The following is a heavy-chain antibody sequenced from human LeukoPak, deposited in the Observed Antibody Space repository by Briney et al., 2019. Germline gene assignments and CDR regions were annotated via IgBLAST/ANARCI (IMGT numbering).Heavy chain of an antibody. V-gene: IGHV5-51*01. J-gene: IGHJ4*02. CDR1: GYRFATYW. D-gene: IGHD3-10*01. Sequence: GESLKISCKGSGYRFATYWIVWVRQMPGEGLEWMGSFYPGDSDSRYSPSFQGQVTISVDKSISTAYLQWSSLKASDTAMYYCAKYGSGRYFDSWGQGTLVTVSS. CDR2: FYPGDSDS. CDR3: AKYGSGRYFDS.